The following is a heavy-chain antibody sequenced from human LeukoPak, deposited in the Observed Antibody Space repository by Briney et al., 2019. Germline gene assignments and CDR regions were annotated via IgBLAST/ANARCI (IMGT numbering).Heavy chain of an antibody. Sequence: ASVKVSCKTSGYTFTSYFIHWVRQAPGQGLEWMGLINPSGGSTNYAHQFQGRVTMTRDTSTSTVYMELSSLRSEDTAVYYCARSGTGGYSFDYWGQGTLVTVSS. CDR2: INPSGGST. D-gene: IGHD1/OR15-1a*01. V-gene: IGHV1-46*01. J-gene: IGHJ4*02. CDR1: GYTFTSYF. CDR3: ARSGTGGYSFDY.